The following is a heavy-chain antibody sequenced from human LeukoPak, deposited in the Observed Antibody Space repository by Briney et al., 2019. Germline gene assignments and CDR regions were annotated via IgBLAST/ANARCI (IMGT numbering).Heavy chain of an antibody. Sequence: ASVKVSCKASVYAFTTYGISWVRQAPGQGLEWMGWISAYDTKTNYAQNLQGRVTMTTDTSTSTAYMELRSLRSDDTAMYYCAKDIVLVVAATPGDAFDIWGQGTMVTVSS. CDR2: ISAYDTKT. CDR3: AKDIVLVVAATPGDAFDI. J-gene: IGHJ3*02. CDR1: VYAFTTYG. V-gene: IGHV1-18*01. D-gene: IGHD2-15*01.